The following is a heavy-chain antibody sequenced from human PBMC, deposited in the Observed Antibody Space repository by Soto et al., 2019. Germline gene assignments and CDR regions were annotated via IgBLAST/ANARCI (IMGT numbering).Heavy chain of an antibody. CDR1: GGSIRRSRCH. Sequence: PSETLSLPCTVSGGSIRRSRCHWGWIRQPPGKGLEWVARMKYRGLTLYYPSLESRVTLSVEMSKTQFALKLSSVTAAETAVSYCARHGITGSHCDACDIWGQGTMVTVSS. CDR2: MKYRGLT. CDR3: ARHGITGSHCDACDI. D-gene: IGHD1-26*01. J-gene: IGHJ3*02. V-gene: IGHV4-39*01.